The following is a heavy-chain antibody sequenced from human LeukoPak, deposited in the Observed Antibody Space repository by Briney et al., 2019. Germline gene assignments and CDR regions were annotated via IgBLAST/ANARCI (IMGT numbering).Heavy chain of an antibody. J-gene: IGHJ5*01. CDR2: ISSSGFTI. V-gene: IGHV3-48*03. D-gene: IGHD3-10*01. Sequence: GGSLRLSCAASGVTFNNYAMSWVRQAPGKGLEWLSYISSSGFTIYYADSVRGRFTISRDNAKNSLYLQVNSLRAEDTAVYFCARVFMSYFGSAYDSWGQGTLVTVSS. CDR3: ARVFMSYFGSAYDS. CDR1: GVTFNNYA.